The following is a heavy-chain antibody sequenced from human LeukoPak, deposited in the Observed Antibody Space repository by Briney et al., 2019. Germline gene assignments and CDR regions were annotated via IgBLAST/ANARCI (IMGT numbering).Heavy chain of an antibody. CDR2: IWYDGNSK. V-gene: IGHV3-30*02. D-gene: IGHD2-15*01. CDR1: GVTFSSYA. CDR3: AKDRSGTWSYDL. J-gene: IGHJ5*02. Sequence: QPGGSLRLSCAASGVTFSSYAMHWVRQAPGKGLEWVTIIWYDGNSKHYADSVKGRFTISRDNSKSTLYLQMDSLRVEDTAVYYCAKDRSGTWSYDLWGQGTLVTVSS.